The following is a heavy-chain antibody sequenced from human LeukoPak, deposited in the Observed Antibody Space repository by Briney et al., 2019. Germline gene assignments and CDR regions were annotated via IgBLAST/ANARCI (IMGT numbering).Heavy chain of an antibody. CDR2: ISAYNGNT. D-gene: IGHD4-23*01. J-gene: IGHJ4*02. CDR3: ARVIDYGGNSGTFDY. Sequence: ASVKVSCKASGYTFTSYGISWVRQAPGQGLEWMGWISAYNGNTNYAQKFQGRVTITTDESTSTAYMELSSLRSEDTAVYYCARVIDYGGNSGTFDYWGQGTLVTVSS. CDR1: GYTFTSYG. V-gene: IGHV1-18*01.